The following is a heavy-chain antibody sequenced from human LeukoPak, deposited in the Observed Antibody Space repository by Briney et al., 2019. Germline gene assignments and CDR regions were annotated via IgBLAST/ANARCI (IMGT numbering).Heavy chain of an antibody. CDR3: ASVTGYHDAFDI. Sequence: GGSLRLSCAASGFSFSGYGMHWVRQAPGKGLEWVAFIRYDGSNEYYADSVKGRFTISRDKSRNTLSLQMNGLRVEDTAVYYCASVTGYHDAFDIWGQGTMVTVSS. D-gene: IGHD2-21*02. CDR2: IRYDGSNE. V-gene: IGHV3-30*02. CDR1: GFSFSGYG. J-gene: IGHJ3*02.